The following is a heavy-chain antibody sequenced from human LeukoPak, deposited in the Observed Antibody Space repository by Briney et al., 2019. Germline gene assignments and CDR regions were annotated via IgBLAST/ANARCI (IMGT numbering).Heavy chain of an antibody. Sequence: GGSVSLSCAASGFTFRNYAMSWLRQAPGRRLEWVSAISSSDGATHYADSVKGRFTISRDNSKNTLYLQMNSLRAEDTAVYYCAKDQDDEAAAAGLFDYWGQGTLVTVSS. CDR3: AKDQDDEAAAAGLFDY. J-gene: IGHJ4*02. CDR2: ISSSDGAT. CDR1: GFTFRNYA. V-gene: IGHV3-23*01. D-gene: IGHD6-13*01.